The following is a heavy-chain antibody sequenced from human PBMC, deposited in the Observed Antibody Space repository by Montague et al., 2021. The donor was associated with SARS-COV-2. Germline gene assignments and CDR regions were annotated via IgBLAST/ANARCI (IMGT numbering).Heavy chain of an antibody. Sequence: ETLSLTCTVTGGPISGSSDYWGWIRQSPGKGLEWIASVDYSGNTYYSPSLKSRPTISVDTSKNQFSLKLNSVTAANTALYYCARRGYSYGWGDWGQGTLVTVSS. CDR2: VDYSGNT. CDR3: ARRGYSYGWGD. J-gene: IGHJ4*02. D-gene: IGHD5-18*01. CDR1: GGPISGSSDY. V-gene: IGHV4-39*01.